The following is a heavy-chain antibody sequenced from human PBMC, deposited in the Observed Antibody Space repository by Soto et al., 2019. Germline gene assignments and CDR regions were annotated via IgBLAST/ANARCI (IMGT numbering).Heavy chain of an antibody. CDR2: MNPNSGNT. V-gene: IGHV1-8*01. CDR3: ARAPAPHDYPWYYYGMDV. Sequence: ASVKVSCKASGYTFTSYDINWVRQATGQGLEWMGWMNPNSGNTGYAQKFQGRVTMTRNTSISTAYMELSSLRSEDTAVYYCARAPAPHDYPWYYYGMDVWGQGTTVTVSS. D-gene: IGHD4-17*01. J-gene: IGHJ6*02. CDR1: GYTFTSYD.